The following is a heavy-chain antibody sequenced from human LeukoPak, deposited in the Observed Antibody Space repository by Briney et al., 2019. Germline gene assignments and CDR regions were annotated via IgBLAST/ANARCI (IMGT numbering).Heavy chain of an antibody. D-gene: IGHD3-3*01. J-gene: IGHJ4*02. CDR3: VKDFVGAVSFFDY. Sequence: GGSLRLSCAASGFTFSSFGMHWVRQAPGKGLEWVAIIFYDGTNKYYADSVKGRFTISRDNSKNTLYLQMNSLSAEDTAVYYCVKDFVGAVSFFDYWGQGTLVTVSS. V-gene: IGHV3-30*18. CDR2: IFYDGTNK. CDR1: GFTFSSFG.